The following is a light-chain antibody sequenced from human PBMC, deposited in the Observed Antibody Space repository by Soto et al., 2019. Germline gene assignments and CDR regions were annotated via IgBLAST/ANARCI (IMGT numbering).Light chain of an antibody. J-gene: IGLJ2*01. V-gene: IGLV2-14*01. CDR1: SSDVGGYNY. Sequence: QSVLSQPASVSGSLGQSITISCTGTSSDVGGYNYVSWYQQHPGKDPKVVIFEVTKRPSGVSSRFSGSKSGNTASLTVSGLQAEDEGDYYCSSYTSSSTVLFGGGTKLTVL. CDR3: SSYTSSSTVL. CDR2: EVT.